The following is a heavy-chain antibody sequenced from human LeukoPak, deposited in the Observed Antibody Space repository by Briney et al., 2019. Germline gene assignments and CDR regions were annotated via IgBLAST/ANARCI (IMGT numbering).Heavy chain of an antibody. D-gene: IGHD1-20*01. J-gene: IGHJ4*02. CDR1: GFTVSGKY. CDR2: LYSGGST. CDR3: ARNRDNYNYYFDC. V-gene: IGHV3-66*01. Sequence: PGGSLRLSCAASGFTVSGKYMTWVRQAPGKGLEWVSILYSGGSTYYADSVKGRFTISRDNSKNTLYLQMNSLRTEDTAVYYCARNRDNYNYYFDCWGQGTLVTVSS.